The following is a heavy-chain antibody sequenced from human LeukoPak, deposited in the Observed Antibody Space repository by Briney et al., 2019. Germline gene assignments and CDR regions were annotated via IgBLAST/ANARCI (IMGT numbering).Heavy chain of an antibody. CDR2: INHYGST. CDR1: GGSFSGYY. J-gene: IGHJ4*02. V-gene: IGHV4-34*01. CDR3: ARVDSGGNSFDY. Sequence: SETLSLTCAVYGGSFSGYYWSWIRQPPGKGLEWIGEINHYGSTNYNLSLKSRVTISVDTSKNQFSLKLSSVTAADTAVYYCARVDSGGNSFDYWGQGTLVTVSS. D-gene: IGHD2-15*01.